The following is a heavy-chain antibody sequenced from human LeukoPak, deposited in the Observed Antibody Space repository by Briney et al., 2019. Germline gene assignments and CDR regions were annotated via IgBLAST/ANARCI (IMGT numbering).Heavy chain of an antibody. V-gene: IGHV3-33*06. CDR3: AKSVYAQSNYYYYMDV. CDR1: GFTFSSYG. D-gene: IGHD2-8*01. Sequence: GRSLRLSCAASGFTFSSYGMHWVRQAPGKGLEVVAVIWYDGSNKYYADSVKGRFTISRDNSKNTLYLQMNSLRAEDTAVYYCAKSVYAQSNYYYYMDVWGKGTTVTVSS. J-gene: IGHJ6*03. CDR2: IWYDGSNK.